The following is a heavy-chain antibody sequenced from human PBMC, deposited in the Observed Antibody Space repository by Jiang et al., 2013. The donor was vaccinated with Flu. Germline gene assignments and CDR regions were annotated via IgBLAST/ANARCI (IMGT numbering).Heavy chain of an antibody. D-gene: IGHD1-26*01. CDR2: INSDGSST. Sequence: GLVWVSQINSDGSSTVYADSVKGRFTVSRDNAQNTLYLQMDSLRAEDTAVYYCARDATEWELPIDSWGQGTLVTVSS. CDR3: ARDATEWELPIDS. J-gene: IGHJ4*02. V-gene: IGHV3-74*01.